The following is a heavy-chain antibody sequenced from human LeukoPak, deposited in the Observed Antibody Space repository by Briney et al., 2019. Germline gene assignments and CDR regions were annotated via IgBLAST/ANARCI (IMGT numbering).Heavy chain of an antibody. J-gene: IGHJ4*02. CDR3: TGDNFDSSVKFDY. CDR2: IRSKANNYAT. Sequence: GGSLKLSCVVSGFTFSGSAVHWVRQASGKGLKWVGRIRSKANNYATAYAASVKGRFTISRDDSKNTAYLQMNSLKTEDTAVYYCTGDNFDSSVKFDYWGQGTLVTVSS. V-gene: IGHV3-73*01. D-gene: IGHD3-22*01. CDR1: GFTFSGSA.